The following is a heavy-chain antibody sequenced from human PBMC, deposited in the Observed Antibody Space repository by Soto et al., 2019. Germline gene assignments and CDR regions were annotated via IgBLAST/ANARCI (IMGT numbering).Heavy chain of an antibody. CDR3: ARPSGGDSKTYDAFDI. CDR1: GGSISSYY. V-gene: IGHV4-59*08. CDR2: IYYSGST. D-gene: IGHD4-17*01. Sequence: SETLSLTCTVSGGSISSYYWSWIRQPPGKGLEWIGYIYYSGSTNYNPSLKSRVTISVDTSKNQLPLKLSSVTAADTAVYYCARPSGGDSKTYDAFDIWGQGTMVTVSS. J-gene: IGHJ3*02.